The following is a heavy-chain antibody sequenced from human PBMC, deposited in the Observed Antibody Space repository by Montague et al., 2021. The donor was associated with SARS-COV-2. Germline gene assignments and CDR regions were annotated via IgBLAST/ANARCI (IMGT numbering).Heavy chain of an antibody. D-gene: IGHD4-23*01. CDR2: IGWDDDK. Sequence: PALVKPTQTLTLTCTFSGFSLSTSGMCVSWIRQPPGKALEWLARIGWDDDKYYSTSLKTRLTISKDTSKNQVVLTMTNMDPVDTATYYCARTYYGGRPFDYWGQGTLVTVSS. CDR1: GFSLSTSGMC. J-gene: IGHJ4*02. CDR3: ARTYYGGRPFDY. V-gene: IGHV2-70*11.